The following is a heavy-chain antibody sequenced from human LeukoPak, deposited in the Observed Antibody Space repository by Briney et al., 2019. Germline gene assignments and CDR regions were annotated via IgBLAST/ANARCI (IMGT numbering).Heavy chain of an antibody. D-gene: IGHD6-13*01. CDR3: AKDGPYSSSWYLYY. Sequence: GGSLRLSCAASGFTFSSYAMSWVRQAPGKGLEWVSAISGSGGSTYYAGSVKGRFTISRDNSKNTLYLQMNSLRAEDTAVYYCAKDGPYSSSWYLYYWGQGTLVTVSS. CDR1: GFTFSSYA. CDR2: ISGSGGST. V-gene: IGHV3-23*01. J-gene: IGHJ4*02.